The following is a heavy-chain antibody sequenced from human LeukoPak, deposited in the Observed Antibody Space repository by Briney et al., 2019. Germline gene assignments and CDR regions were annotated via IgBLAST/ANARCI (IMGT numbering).Heavy chain of an antibody. CDR2: ISYDGSYK. J-gene: IGHJ4*02. V-gene: IGHV3-30*04. D-gene: IGHD5-18*01. Sequence: GGSLRLSCAASRFTFSNYAMHWVRQAPGKGLEWVAVISYDGSYKYYADSVKGRLTISRDNSKNTLYLQMNSLRDEDTAVYYCARDGSGYSVVWGQGTLVTVSS. CDR3: ARDGSGYSVV. CDR1: RFTFSNYA.